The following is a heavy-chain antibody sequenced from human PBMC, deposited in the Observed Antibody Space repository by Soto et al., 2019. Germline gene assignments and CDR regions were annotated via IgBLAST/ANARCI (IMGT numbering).Heavy chain of an antibody. CDR1: GFTFSSYA. J-gene: IGHJ4*02. D-gene: IGHD3-22*01. CDR2: ISYDGSNK. Sequence: LRLSCAASGFTFSSYAMHWVRQAPGKGLEWVAVISYDGSNKYYADSVKGRFTISRDNSKNTLYLQMNSLRTEDTAVHYCVRDGNHYDSSGPCFDYWGQGTLVTVSS. V-gene: IGHV3-30-3*01. CDR3: VRDGNHYDSSGPCFDY.